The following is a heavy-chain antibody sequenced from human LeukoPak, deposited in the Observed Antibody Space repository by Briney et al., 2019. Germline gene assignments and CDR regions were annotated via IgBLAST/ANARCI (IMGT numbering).Heavy chain of an antibody. CDR1: GGSISSYY. CDR2: IYYSGST. Sequence: SETLSLTCTVSGGSISSYYWSWIRQPPGKGLEWIGYIYYSGSTNYNPSLKSRVTISVDTSKNQFSLKLSSVTAADTAVYYCARHTAVGDDYYYYGMDVWGQGTTVTVPS. J-gene: IGHJ6*02. V-gene: IGHV4-59*08. D-gene: IGHD6-19*01. CDR3: ARHTAVGDDYYYYGMDV.